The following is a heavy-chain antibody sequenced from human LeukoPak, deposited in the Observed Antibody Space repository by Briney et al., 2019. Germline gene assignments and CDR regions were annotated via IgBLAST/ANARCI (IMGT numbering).Heavy chain of an antibody. J-gene: IGHJ4*02. CDR2: TYLRSKWIR. D-gene: IGHD5-12*01. CDR1: GDSVSSSSSA. Sequence: SQTLSLTCAISGDSVSSSSSAWSCIRQSPSGRLEWLGRTYLRSKWIRDYAEIVKGRVTIDPDTSKNHVSLQLNSVTPEDTAVYYCARNLRPDFDYWGRGTLVTVSS. CDR3: ARNLRPDFDY. V-gene: IGHV6-1*01.